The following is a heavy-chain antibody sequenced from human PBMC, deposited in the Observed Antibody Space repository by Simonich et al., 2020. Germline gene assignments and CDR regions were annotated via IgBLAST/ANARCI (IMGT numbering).Heavy chain of an antibody. CDR3: ARVPGIYYYYGMDV. J-gene: IGHJ6*02. D-gene: IGHD3-10*01. CDR2: INPNSGGP. CDR1: GYTFTVYY. Sequence: GAEVKKPGASVKVSCKASGYTFTVYYMHWVRQAPGQRLEWMGRINPNSGGPNYAQKFQGRVTMTRDTAISKAYMELSRLRSDDTAVYYCARVPGIYYYYGMDVWGQGTTVTVSS. V-gene: IGHV1-2*06.